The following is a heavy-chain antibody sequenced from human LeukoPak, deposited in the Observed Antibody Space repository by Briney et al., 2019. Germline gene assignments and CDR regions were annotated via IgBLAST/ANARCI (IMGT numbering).Heavy chain of an antibody. J-gene: IGHJ4*02. CDR3: AKVYGDWFFDY. CDR1: GFTFSNYA. D-gene: IGHD2-21*02. Sequence: GGSLRLSCAVSGFTFSNYAMSWVRQAPGKGLEWVSAIRGVGDSTYYAESVKGRFTFSRDNSKNMMYLQMNSLRAEDTAIYYCAKVYGDWFFDYWGQGILVTVSS. V-gene: IGHV3-23*01. CDR2: IRGVGDST.